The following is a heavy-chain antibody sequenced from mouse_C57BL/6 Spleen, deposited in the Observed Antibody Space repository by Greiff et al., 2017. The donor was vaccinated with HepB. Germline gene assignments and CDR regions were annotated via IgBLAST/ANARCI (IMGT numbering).Heavy chain of an antibody. CDR3: SRNWDNWYFDV. V-gene: IGHV6-6*01. D-gene: IGHD4-1*01. J-gene: IGHJ1*03. CDR2: IRNKANNHAT. Sequence: EVMLVESGGGLVQPGGSMKLSCAASGFTFSDAWMDWVRQSPEKGLEWVAEIRNKANNHATYYAESVKGRFTISRDDSKSSVYLQMNSLRAEDTGIYYCSRNWDNWYFDVWGTGTTVTVSS. CDR1: GFTFSDAW.